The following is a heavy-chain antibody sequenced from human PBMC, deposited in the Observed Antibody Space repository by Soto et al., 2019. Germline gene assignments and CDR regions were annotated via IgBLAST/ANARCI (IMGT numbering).Heavy chain of an antibody. CDR1: GFTFSSYA. D-gene: IGHD6-13*01. J-gene: IGHJ4*02. CDR3: ARRGPGNYYDY. CDR2: VSGSGGST. V-gene: IGHV3-23*01. Sequence: EVQLLESGGGLVQPGGSLRLSCAASGFTFSSYAMNWVRQAPGKGLEWVSVVSGSGGSTYYADSVQGPFTIPRDNSKNKLYLQLKRLRAEDTDIYSGARRGPGNYYDYWGQGTVVTVTS.